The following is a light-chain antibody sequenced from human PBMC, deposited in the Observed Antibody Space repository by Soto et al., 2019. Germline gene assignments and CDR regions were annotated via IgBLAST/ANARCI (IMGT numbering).Light chain of an antibody. Sequence: QSALTQPRSVSGSPGQSVTISCTGTSSDVGGYNYVSWYQQHPGKAPRLMIFDVTRRPSGVPDRFSGSKSGNTASLTISGLQDEDEADYYCCSYAGTYIYVAFGGGTKLTVL. J-gene: IGLJ2*01. CDR2: DVT. CDR1: SSDVGGYNY. V-gene: IGLV2-11*01. CDR3: CSYAGTYIYVA.